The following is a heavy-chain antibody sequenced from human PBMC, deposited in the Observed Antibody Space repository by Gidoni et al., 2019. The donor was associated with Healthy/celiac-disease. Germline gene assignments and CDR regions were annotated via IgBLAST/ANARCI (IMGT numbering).Heavy chain of an antibody. D-gene: IGHD1-26*01. CDR1: GGSFSGYY. J-gene: IGHJ3*02. Sequence: QVQLQQWGAGLLKPSETLSLTCAVYGGSFSGYYWSWIRQPPGKGLEWIGEINHSGSNNYNPSLKSRVTVSVDTSKNQFSLKLSSVTAADTAVYYCARVPTVGAIGAFDIWGQGTMVTVSS. V-gene: IGHV4-34*01. CDR3: ARVPTVGAIGAFDI. CDR2: INHSGSN.